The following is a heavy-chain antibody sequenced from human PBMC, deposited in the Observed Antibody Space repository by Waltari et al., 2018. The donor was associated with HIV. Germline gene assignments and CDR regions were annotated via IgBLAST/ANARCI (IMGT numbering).Heavy chain of an antibody. Sequence: EVQVAESGGGVVQPGGSLRLSCAASGFTFSDYWMHWVRQVPGKGLVWGARINRAGSSTSYADSAKGRLTISRDNAKNTLYLQMNSLRAEDTAVYYCARAGGNCTGGSCSLLTDYWGQGTLVTVSS. CDR3: ARAGGNCTGGSCSLLTDY. D-gene: IGHD2-15*01. CDR1: GFTFSDYW. J-gene: IGHJ4*01. CDR2: INRAGSST. V-gene: IGHV3-74*01.